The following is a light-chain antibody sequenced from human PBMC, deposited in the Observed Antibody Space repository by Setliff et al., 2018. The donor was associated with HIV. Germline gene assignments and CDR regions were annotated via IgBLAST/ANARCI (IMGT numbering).Light chain of an antibody. CDR1: SSDVGGYNF. V-gene: IGLV2-14*01. Sequence: QSALTQPASVSGSPGQSITISCTGTSSDVGGYNFVSWYQQHSGKAPKLIIYEVSNRPSGVSNRFSGSKSGNTASLTISGLQAEDEADYYCSSYISSSTLFGTGTKV. J-gene: IGLJ1*01. CDR2: EVS. CDR3: SSYISSSTL.